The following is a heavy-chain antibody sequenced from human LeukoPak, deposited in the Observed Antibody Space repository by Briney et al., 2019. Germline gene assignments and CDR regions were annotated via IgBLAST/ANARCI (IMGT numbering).Heavy chain of an antibody. V-gene: IGHV4-34*01. CDR3: ASLDYDFWSGYYTGRAFDI. J-gene: IGHJ3*02. Sequence: SETLSLTCAVYGGSFSGYYWSWIRQPPGKGLEWIGEINNSGSTNYNPSLKSRVTISVDTSKNQFSLKLSSVTAADTAVYYCASLDYDFWSGYYTGRAFDIWGQGTMVTVSS. CDR2: INNSGST. D-gene: IGHD3-3*01. CDR1: GGSFSGYY.